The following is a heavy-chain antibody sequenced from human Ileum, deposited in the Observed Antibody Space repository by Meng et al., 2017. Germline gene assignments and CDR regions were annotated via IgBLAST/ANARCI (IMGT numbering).Heavy chain of an antibody. D-gene: IGHD3-22*01. CDR2: IIISGSTT. CDR1: RCLLSAHY. V-gene: IGHV3-11*04. J-gene: IGHJ3*02. CDR3: ARAGRVRVVVIEGAFDI. Sequence: GCGSFKPGGPLISSSAVPRCLLSAHYMSWIRQAPGKGLEWVSYIIISGSTTYYADSVKGRFTISRDNAKNSLYLQMNSLRAEDTAVYYCARAGRVRVVVIEGAFDIWGQGTMVTVSS.